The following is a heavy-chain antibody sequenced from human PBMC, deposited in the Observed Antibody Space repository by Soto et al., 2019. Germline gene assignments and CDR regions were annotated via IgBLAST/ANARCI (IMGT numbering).Heavy chain of an antibody. CDR1: GFTFSSYA. D-gene: IGHD3-22*01. CDR3: AKAQYYYDSSGYYPPDD. J-gene: IGHJ4*02. V-gene: IGHV3-23*01. CDR2: ISGSGGST. Sequence: GGSLRLSCAASGFTFSSYAMSWVRQAPGKGLEWVSAISGSGGSTYYADSVKGRFTISRDNSKNTLYLQMNSLRAEDKDVYYCAKAQYYYDSSGYYPPDDWGQGTLVTVSS.